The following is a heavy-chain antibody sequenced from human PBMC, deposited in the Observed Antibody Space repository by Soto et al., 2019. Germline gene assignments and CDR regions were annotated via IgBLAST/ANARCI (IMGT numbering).Heavy chain of an antibody. J-gene: IGHJ4*02. CDR2: LIPIFRTA. CDR3: ARDNTYYYDSSGYYYFDY. Sequence: SVQVSCKASGGPFSSYSISCVRHAPGQGLEWMGGLIPIFRTANYAQKFQGRVTITADESTSTAYMELSSLRSEDTAVYYCARDNTYYYDSSGYYYFDYWGQGTMVTVSS. D-gene: IGHD3-22*01. CDR1: GGPFSSYS. V-gene: IGHV1-69*13.